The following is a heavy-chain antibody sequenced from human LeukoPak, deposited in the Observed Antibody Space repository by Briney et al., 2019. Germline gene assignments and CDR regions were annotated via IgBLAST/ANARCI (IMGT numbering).Heavy chain of an antibody. CDR2: IYSGGST. V-gene: IGHV3-53*01. Sequence: GGSLRLSCAASGFTVSSNYMSWVRQAPGKGLEWVSVIYSGGSTYYADSVKGRSTISRDNSKNTLYLQMNSLRAEDTAVYYCARDSGSSSPYFQHWGQGTLVTVSS. D-gene: IGHD6-6*01. CDR3: ARDSGSSSPYFQH. CDR1: GFTVSSNY. J-gene: IGHJ1*01.